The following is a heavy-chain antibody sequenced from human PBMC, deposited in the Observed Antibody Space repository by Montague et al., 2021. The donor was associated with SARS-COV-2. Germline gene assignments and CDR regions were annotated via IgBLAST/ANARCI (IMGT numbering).Heavy chain of an antibody. CDR3: ASTYGGNLGHYYYYMDV. D-gene: IGHD4-23*01. J-gene: IGHJ6*03. Sequence: TLSLTCTVSRGSISGRSNYWGWIRRHPGKGLEWIGYIYYSGSTYYNPSLKSRVTISVDTSKNQFSLKLSSVTAADTAVYYCASTYGGNLGHYYYYMDVWGKGTTVTVSS. CDR2: IYYSGST. CDR1: RGSISGRSNY. V-gene: IGHV4-31*03.